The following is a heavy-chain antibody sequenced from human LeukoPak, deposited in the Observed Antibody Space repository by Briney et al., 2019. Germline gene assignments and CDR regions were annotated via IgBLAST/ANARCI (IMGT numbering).Heavy chain of an antibody. J-gene: IGHJ4*02. Sequence: GESLKISCKGSGYSFTSYWIGWVRQMPGKGLEWMGIIYPGDSDTKFSPSFQGQVTISVDKSISIAYLQWSSLKASDTAMYYCASGSGYYNYGFDYWGQGTLVTVSS. CDR3: ASGSGYYNYGFDY. CDR2: IYPGDSDT. CDR1: GYSFTSYW. D-gene: IGHD3-22*01. V-gene: IGHV5-51*01.